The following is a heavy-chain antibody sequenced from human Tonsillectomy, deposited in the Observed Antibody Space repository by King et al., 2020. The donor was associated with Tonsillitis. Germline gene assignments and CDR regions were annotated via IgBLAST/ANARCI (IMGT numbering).Heavy chain of an antibody. Sequence: VQLVESGGGLIQPGGSLRLSCAASGFTFSNYAMSWVRQDPGKGLEWVSALSGSDDSTYYADSVKGRFTISRDNSKNTQYLQMNSLRADDTAVYYCANPSLHYDILTGLIYYFDYWGQGTLVTVSS. CDR2: LSGSDDST. CDR1: GFTFSNYA. J-gene: IGHJ4*02. CDR3: ANPSLHYDILTGLIYYFDY. V-gene: IGHV3-23*04. D-gene: IGHD3-9*01.